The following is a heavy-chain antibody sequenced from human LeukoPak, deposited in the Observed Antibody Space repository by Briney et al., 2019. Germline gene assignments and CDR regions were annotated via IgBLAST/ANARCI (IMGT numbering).Heavy chain of an antibody. Sequence: GGSLRLSCAASGFTFSLYSTNWVREAPGKGLEWVAVISYDGSNKYYADSVKGRFTISRDNSKNTLYLQMNSLRAEDTAVYYCARDSVDTAIVWGQGTLVTVSS. CDR3: ARDSVDTAIV. J-gene: IGHJ4*02. CDR1: GFTFSLYS. CDR2: ISYDGSNK. V-gene: IGHV3-30*03. D-gene: IGHD5-18*01.